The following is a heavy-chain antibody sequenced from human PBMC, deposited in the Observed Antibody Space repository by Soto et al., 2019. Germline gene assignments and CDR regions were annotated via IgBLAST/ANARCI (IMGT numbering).Heavy chain of an antibody. V-gene: IGHV3-74*01. J-gene: IGHJ3*01. CDR2: IKGDGCST. D-gene: IGHD1-1*01. CDR1: GFIFSTYW. CDR3: ARGVPGHYGFDV. Sequence: EVQLVESGGGLVQPGGSLRLSCAASGFIFSTYWMHWVRQAPGKGLVWVARIKGDGCSTNYADSVKGRFTISRDNAKNTLYMQMTSLRAEDTAVFYCARGVPGHYGFDVWGPGTMVTVS.